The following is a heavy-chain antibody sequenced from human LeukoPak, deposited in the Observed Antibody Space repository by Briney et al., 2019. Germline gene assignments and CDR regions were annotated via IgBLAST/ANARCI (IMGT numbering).Heavy chain of an antibody. CDR1: GFTFSGYW. CDR3: AGGRGWLIDY. D-gene: IGHD6-19*01. CDR2: IKQDGSEQ. J-gene: IGHJ4*02. V-gene: IGHV3-7*04. Sequence: GGSLRLSCAGSGFTFSGYWMNWVRQIPGKGLEWVAIIKQDGSEQFYVDSVKGRFTISRDNAKSSLYLQMNSLRDEDTAVYYCAGGRGWLIDYWGQGTLVTVSS.